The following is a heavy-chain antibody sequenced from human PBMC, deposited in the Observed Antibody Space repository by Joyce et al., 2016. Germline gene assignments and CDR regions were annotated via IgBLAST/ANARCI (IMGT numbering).Heavy chain of an antibody. D-gene: IGHD5-18*01. CDR1: GLTFTNFW. CDR2: IHTDGTTI. V-gene: IGHV3-74*03. CDR3: VRGTGYAYVTWYFDV. J-gene: IGHJ2*01. Sequence: EVQLVESGGGLVQPGGSLRLSCAASGLTFTNFWMHWVRQAPGKGPGWVSRIHTDGTTITYADSVKGRFTISRDNAKSTLYLQMNSLRAEDTAVYYCVRGTGYAYVTWYFDVWGRGTLVTVSS.